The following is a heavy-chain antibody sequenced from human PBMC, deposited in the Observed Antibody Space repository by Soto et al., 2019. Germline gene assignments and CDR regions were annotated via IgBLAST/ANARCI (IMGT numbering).Heavy chain of an antibody. CDR2: IWYDGSNK. D-gene: IGHD4-17*01. V-gene: IGHV3-33*01. CDR1: GFTFSSYG. Sequence: PGGSLRLSCAASGFTFSSYGMHWVRQAPGKGLEWVAVIWYDGSNKYYADSVKGRFTISRDNSKNTLYLQMNSLRAEDTAVYYCAREKAPMTTLDYWGQGTLVTVSS. CDR3: AREKAPMTTLDY. J-gene: IGHJ4*02.